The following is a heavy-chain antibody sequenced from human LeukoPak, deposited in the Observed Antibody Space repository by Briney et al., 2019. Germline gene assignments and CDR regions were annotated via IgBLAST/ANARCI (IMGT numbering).Heavy chain of an antibody. J-gene: IGHJ5*02. V-gene: IGHV1-2*04. Sequence: GASVKVSCKASGYTFTGYYMHWVRQAPGQGLEWMGWINPNSGGTNYAQKFQGWVTMTRDTSISTAYMELSSLRSEDTAVYYCALSHYYYDSSGYPRWDWFDPRGQGTLVTVSS. CDR1: GYTFTGYY. CDR3: ALSHYYYDSSGYPRWDWFDP. D-gene: IGHD3-22*01. CDR2: INPNSGGT.